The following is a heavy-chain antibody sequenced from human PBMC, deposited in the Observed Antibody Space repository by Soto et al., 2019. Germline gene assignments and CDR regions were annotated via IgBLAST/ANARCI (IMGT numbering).Heavy chain of an antibody. CDR3: AREYAETVDGPTPYYFDY. J-gene: IGHJ4*02. V-gene: IGHV4-4*07. Sequence: SETLSLTCSISGDSISRYYWSWIRQSAGKGLEWIGRTYISGDTNYNPSLKSRVTMSVSTSKNQLSLKLSSVTAADTAVYYCAREYAETVDGPTPYYFDYWGQGTPVTVSS. CDR1: GDSISRYY. D-gene: IGHD6-19*01. CDR2: TYISGDT.